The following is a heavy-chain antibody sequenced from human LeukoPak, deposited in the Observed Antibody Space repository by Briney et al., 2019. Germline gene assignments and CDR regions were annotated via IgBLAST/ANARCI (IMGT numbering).Heavy chain of an antibody. V-gene: IGHV4-59*01. CDR2: IYYSGTT. CDR1: GGSISSYY. D-gene: IGHD5-12*01. CDR3: ARDGYSGYGPNIYFDY. Sequence: SSETLSLTCTVSGGSISSYYWSWIRQPPGKGLEWIGYIYYSGTTNYNPSLKSRVTISIDTSKNQFSLELSSVTAADTAVYYCARDGYSGYGPNIYFDYWGQGTLVTVSS. J-gene: IGHJ4*02.